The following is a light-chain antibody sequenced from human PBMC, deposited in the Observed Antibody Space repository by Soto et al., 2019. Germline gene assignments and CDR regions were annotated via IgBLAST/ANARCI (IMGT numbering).Light chain of an antibody. CDR3: QQYNNLPPEYT. Sequence: EIVMTQSPATLSVSPGERATLSCRASQRVSSNLAWYQQKPGQAPRLLIYSASTRATGIPARFSGSGSGTEFTLTISSLQSEDFAVYYCQQYNNLPPEYTFGQGTKLEIK. J-gene: IGKJ2*01. V-gene: IGKV3-15*01. CDR2: SAS. CDR1: QRVSSN.